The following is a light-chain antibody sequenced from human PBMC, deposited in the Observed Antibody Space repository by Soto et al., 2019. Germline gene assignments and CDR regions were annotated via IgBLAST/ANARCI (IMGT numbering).Light chain of an antibody. CDR3: PPHGSLSWT. Sequence: EIVLTGAPGTLSLSPGERATLSCRASQSVDSYLAWYQQKPGQAPRLLMYDASSRAPGIPDRFSGSGSGTDFTLTISRLEPEDFAAYYCPPHGSLSWTSGQGTKV. J-gene: IGKJ1*01. V-gene: IGKV3-20*01. CDR1: QSVDSY. CDR2: DAS.